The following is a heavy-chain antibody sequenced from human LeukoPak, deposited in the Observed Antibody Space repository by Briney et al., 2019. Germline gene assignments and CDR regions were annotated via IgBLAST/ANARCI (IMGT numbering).Heavy chain of an antibody. Sequence: GGSLRLSCAASGFTFSSYAMTWVRLAPGKGLEWVSTITGSGGSTYYADSMKGRFTISRDNSKNTLDLQMNSLRAEDTAVYYCAKSGSSGYYQGQLVSWGQGTLVTVSS. CDR3: AKSGSSGYYQGQLVS. D-gene: IGHD3-22*01. CDR2: ITGSGGST. V-gene: IGHV3-23*01. J-gene: IGHJ5*02. CDR1: GFTFSSYA.